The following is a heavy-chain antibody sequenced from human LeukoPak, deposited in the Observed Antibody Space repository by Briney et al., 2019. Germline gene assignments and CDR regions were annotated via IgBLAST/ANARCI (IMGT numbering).Heavy chain of an antibody. CDR3: ARETTPNSFAP. J-gene: IGHJ5*02. CDR2: VSYSGST. V-gene: IGHV4-61*01. Sequence: SETLSLTCTVSGGSISSSSHFWGWIRQPPGKGLEWIGYVSYSGSTNYNPSLKSRVTISLDTSKNQFSLKVNSVTAADTAVYYCARETTPNSFAPWGQGTLVTVSS. CDR1: GGSISSSSHF. D-gene: IGHD4-11*01.